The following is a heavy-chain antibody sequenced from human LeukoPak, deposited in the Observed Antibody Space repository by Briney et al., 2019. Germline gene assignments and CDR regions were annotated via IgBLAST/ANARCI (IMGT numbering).Heavy chain of an antibody. J-gene: IGHJ4*02. D-gene: IGHD5-24*01. V-gene: IGHV3-15*01. CDR2: VQTRTDGETT. Sequence: GGSLRLSCAASGFTFNNAWMNWVRQAPGKGLEWVGRVQTRTDGETTDHSAPVKGRFINSRDDSKNTLYLQMNSLMTEDTAVYYCTSRVATTNEYWGRGTVVTVFS. CDR1: GFTFNNAW. CDR3: TSRVATTNEY.